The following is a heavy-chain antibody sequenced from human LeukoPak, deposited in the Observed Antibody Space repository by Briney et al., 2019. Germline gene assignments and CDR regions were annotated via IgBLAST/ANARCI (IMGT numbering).Heavy chain of an antibody. CDR2: ISGSGGDT. CDR3: ARDGQAFNSNWDYFEY. J-gene: IGHJ4*02. CDR1: GFTFSTYA. V-gene: IGHV3-23*01. D-gene: IGHD7-27*01. Sequence: PGGSLRLSCAASGFTFSTYAMTWVRQAPGKGLEWVSAISGSGGDTFYADSVKGRFTISRDNSKSTIYLHMSNLRAEDTALYYCARDGQAFNSNWDYFEYWGQGTPVTVSS.